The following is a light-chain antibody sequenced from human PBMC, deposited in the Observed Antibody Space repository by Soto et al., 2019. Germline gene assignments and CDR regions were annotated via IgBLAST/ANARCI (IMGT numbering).Light chain of an antibody. V-gene: IGKV3-15*01. CDR3: QQYNNWPIT. J-gene: IGKJ5*01. Sequence: EVVMTQSPATLSVSPGERATLSCRAAQSIRSLLAWYQHKPGQAPRLLIYGASTRATAIPARFTGSGSGTEFTLTISSLQSEDFAVSYCQQYNNWPITFGPGTRLEI. CDR2: GAS. CDR1: QSIRSL.